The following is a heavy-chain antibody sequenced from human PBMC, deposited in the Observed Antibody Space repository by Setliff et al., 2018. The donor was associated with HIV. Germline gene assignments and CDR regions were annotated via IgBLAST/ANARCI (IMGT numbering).Heavy chain of an antibody. CDR3: ARQVGSQYSYWAYYFDA. CDR2: LYHSGTN. V-gene: IGHV4-38-2*01. D-gene: IGHD5-18*01. Sequence: SETLSLTCAVSGYSISSGYFWGWIRQPPGKGLEWIGSLYHSGTNFYNPSLKSRVIISLDTSTNRFSLKLNSVTAADTAIYYCARQVGSQYSYWAYYFDAWGQGALVTVSS. J-gene: IGHJ4*02. CDR1: GYSISSGYF.